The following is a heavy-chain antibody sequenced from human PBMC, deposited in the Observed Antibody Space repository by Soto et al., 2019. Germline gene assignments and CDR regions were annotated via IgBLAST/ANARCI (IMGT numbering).Heavy chain of an antibody. CDR2: IYYSGSS. D-gene: IGHD1-1*01. V-gene: IGHV4-59*08. Sequence: SDTLPLTSTASGDSIISYYWTWSRYSPGNRLEWIAYIYYSGSSNSNPFLKSRVSISVDPSKNRFSLKLSSVTAADTAVYSCARHSNEYRKSLDYWGRGTLVNVSS. CDR3: ARHSNEYRKSLDY. J-gene: IGHJ4*02. CDR1: GDSIISYY.